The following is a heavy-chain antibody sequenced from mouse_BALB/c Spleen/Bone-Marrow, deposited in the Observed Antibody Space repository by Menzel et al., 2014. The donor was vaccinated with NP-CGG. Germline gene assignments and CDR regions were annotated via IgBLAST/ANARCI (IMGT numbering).Heavy chain of an antibody. CDR1: GFSFNSYG. D-gene: IGHD2-4*01. CDR2: ISGGGSYT. V-gene: IGHV5-9-2*01. J-gene: IGHJ3*01. CDR3: ARHAYYDQTEVSFVY. Sequence: EVQRVESGGGLVKSGGSLKLSCAASGFSFNSYGMSWVRQTPEKRLEWVATISGGGSYTFYPDSVKGRFTIPRDNAKNNLYLQLSSLRSEDTALYYCARHAYYDQTEVSFVYWGQGTLVTVSA.